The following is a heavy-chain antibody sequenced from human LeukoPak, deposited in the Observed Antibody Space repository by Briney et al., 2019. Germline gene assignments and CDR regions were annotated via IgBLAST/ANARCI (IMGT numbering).Heavy chain of an antibody. CDR3: ARGLIFGVVGGVYYFDY. CDR1: GGSFSGYY. CDR2: INHSGST. V-gene: IGHV4-34*01. J-gene: IGHJ4*02. D-gene: IGHD3-3*01. Sequence: PSETLSLTCAVYGGSFSGYYRSWIRQPPGKGLEWIGEINHSGSTNYNPSLKSRVTISVDTSKNQFSLKLSSVTAADTAVYYCARGLIFGVVGGVYYFDYWGQGTLVTVSS.